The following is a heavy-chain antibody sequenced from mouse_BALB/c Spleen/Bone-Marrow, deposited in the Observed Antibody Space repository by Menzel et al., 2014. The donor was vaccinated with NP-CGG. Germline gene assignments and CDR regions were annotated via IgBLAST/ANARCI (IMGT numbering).Heavy chain of an antibody. V-gene: IGHV14-3*02. CDR1: GFNIKDTY. CDR2: IDPANGNT. J-gene: IGHJ4*01. CDR3: ARYGNYCYAMDY. D-gene: IGHD2-1*01. Sequence: EVQLQQSGAELVKPGASVKLSCTASGFNIKDTYMHWVKQRPEQGLEWIGRIDPANGNTKYDPKFQGKATITADASSNTAYLQLSSLTSEDTAVYYCARYGNYCYAMDYWGQGTSVTVSS.